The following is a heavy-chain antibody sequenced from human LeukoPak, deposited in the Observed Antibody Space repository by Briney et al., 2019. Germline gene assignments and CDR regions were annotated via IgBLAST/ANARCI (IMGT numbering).Heavy chain of an antibody. D-gene: IGHD5-18*01. V-gene: IGHV3-23*01. CDR2: ISGSGGSI. J-gene: IGHJ4*02. CDR3: AKAIQLWSNPFH. CDR1: GFTFSSYA. Sequence: GGSLRLSCAASGFTFSSYAISWVRQAPGKGLEWVSAISGSGGSIYYADSVKGRFIISRDNSKNTLYLQMNSLRAEDTAVYYCAKAIQLWSNPFHWGQGTLFTVSS.